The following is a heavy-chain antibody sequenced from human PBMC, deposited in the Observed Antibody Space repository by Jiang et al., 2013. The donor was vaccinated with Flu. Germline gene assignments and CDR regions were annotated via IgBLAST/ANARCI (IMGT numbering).Heavy chain of an antibody. J-gene: IGHJ4*02. CDR2: ISSSSSYI. CDR3: ARDLYDSSGYYYFDY. CDR1: GFTFSSYS. V-gene: IGHV3-21*01. D-gene: IGHD3-22*01. Sequence: GLVKPGGSLRLSCAASGFTFSSYSMNWVRQAPGKGLEWVSSISSSSSYIYYADSVKGRFTISRDNAKNSLYLQMNSLRAEDTAVYYCARDLYDSSGYYYFDYWGQGTLVTVSS.